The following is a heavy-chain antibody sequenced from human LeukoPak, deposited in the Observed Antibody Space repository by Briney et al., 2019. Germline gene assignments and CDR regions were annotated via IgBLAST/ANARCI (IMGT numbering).Heavy chain of an antibody. CDR1: GFTFSSYA. V-gene: IGHV4-34*01. CDR3: ARVSGITIFGVVDYYYYYGMDV. CDR2: INHSGST. J-gene: IGHJ6*02. D-gene: IGHD3-3*01. Sequence: GSLRLSCAASGFTFSSYAMHWIRQPPGKGLEWIGEINHSGSTNYNPSLKSRVTISVDTSKNQFSLKLSSVTAADTAVYYCARVSGITIFGVVDYYYYYGMDVWGQGTTVTVSS.